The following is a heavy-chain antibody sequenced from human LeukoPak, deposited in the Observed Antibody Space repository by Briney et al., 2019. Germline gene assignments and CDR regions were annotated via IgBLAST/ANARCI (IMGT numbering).Heavy chain of an antibody. CDR2: IIPIFGTA. CDR1: GGTFSSYA. J-gene: IGHJ6*03. Sequence: ASVKVSCKASGGTFSSYAISWARQAPGQGLEWMGGIIPIFGTANYAQKFQGRVTITTDESTSTAYMELSSLRSEDTAVYYCARGHSNLQYYYYMDVWGKGTTVTVSS. V-gene: IGHV1-69*05. CDR3: ARGHSNLQYYYYMDV. D-gene: IGHD4-11*01.